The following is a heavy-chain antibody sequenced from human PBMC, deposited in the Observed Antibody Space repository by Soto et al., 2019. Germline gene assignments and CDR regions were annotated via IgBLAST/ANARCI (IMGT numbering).Heavy chain of an antibody. J-gene: IGHJ4*02. CDR1: GSTFSNYG. CDR2: IDGSGNYI. D-gene: IGHD2-2*01. V-gene: IGHV3-21*01. CDR3: ASDGSAGSSIRY. Sequence: EVQVVESGGGLVKPGGSLRLSCTASGSTFSNYGMNWVRQAPGKGLEWVSSIDGSGNYIYYADSVQGRFIISRDNVKNSLYMQMNSVRADDTAVYFCASDGSAGSSIRYWGQGTLVTVSS.